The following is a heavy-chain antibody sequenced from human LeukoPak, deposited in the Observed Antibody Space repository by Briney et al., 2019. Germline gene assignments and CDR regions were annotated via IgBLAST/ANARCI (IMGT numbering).Heavy chain of an antibody. D-gene: IGHD3-10*01. V-gene: IGHV3-30*18. CDR3: AKDIITLVRGVRTPYFDD. CDR2: ISYDGSNK. CDR1: GFTFSSYG. J-gene: IGHJ4*02. Sequence: GGSLRLSCAASGFTFSSYGMHWVRQAPGKGLEWVAVISYDGSNKYYADSVKGRFTISRDNSKNTLYLQMNSLRAEDTAVYYCAKDIITLVRGVRTPYFDDWGQGTLVTVSS.